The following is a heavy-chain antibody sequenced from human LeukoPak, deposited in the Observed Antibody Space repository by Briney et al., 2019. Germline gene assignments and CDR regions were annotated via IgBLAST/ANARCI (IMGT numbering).Heavy chain of an antibody. CDR2: IYYSGST. D-gene: IGHD6-19*01. Sequence: SQTLSLTCTVSGGSISSGVYYWSWIRQPPGEGLGWIGYIYYSGSTDYNPSLKSRVTLSVDTSKNQFSLKLTSVTAADTAVYYCTRSAEAGYYYGMDVWGQGTTVTVSS. J-gene: IGHJ6*02. CDR3: TRSAEAGYYYGMDV. V-gene: IGHV4-30-4*01. CDR1: GGSISSGVYY.